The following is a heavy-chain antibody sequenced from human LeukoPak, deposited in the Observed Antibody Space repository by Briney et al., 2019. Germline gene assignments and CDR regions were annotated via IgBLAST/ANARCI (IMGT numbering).Heavy chain of an antibody. D-gene: IGHD2-15*01. CDR1: GYTFTGYY. CDR3: ARGRYCSDGNCYHNWFDP. CDR2: INPNSGGT. V-gene: IGHV1-2*02. Sequence: ALVKVSCKASGYTFTGYYMYWVRQAPGQGLEWMGWINPNSGGTYYAQKFQGGVTMTRDTSINTAYMELSSLRSDDTAVYYCARGRYCSDGNCYHNWFDPWGQGTLVTVSS. J-gene: IGHJ5*02.